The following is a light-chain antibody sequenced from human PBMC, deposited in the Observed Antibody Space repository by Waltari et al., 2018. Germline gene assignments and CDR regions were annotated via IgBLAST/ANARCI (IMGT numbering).Light chain of an antibody. Sequence: QSVLTQPPSVSGAPGQRVTISCTGSSSNIGAGYDVRRYQQLPGTPPKLLIYGNSNRPSGVPDRFSGSKSGTSASLAITGLQAEDEADYYCQSYDSSLSGPVVFGGGTKLTVL. V-gene: IGLV1-40*01. CDR2: GNS. CDR1: SSNIGAGYD. CDR3: QSYDSSLSGPVV. J-gene: IGLJ2*01.